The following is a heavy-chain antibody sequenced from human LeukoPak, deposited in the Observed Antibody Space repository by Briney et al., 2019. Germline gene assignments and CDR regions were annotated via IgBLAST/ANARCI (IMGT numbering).Heavy chain of an antibody. CDR3: ATDSGYSGYYAY. J-gene: IGHJ4*03. D-gene: IGHD5-12*01. CDR2: IYYSGST. V-gene: IGHV4-39*07. Sequence: SETLSLTCTVSGGSISSSSYYWAWIRQPPGKGLEWIGIIYYSGSTYYNPSLKSRVTISVDASMNQFSLKLSSVTAADTAVYYCATDSGYSGYYAYWGQGTLVTVSS. CDR1: GGSISSSSYY.